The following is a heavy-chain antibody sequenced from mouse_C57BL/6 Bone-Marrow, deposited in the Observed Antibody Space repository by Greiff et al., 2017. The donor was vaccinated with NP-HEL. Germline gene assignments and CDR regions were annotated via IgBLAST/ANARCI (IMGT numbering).Heavy chain of an antibody. J-gene: IGHJ4*01. CDR2: INPSSGYT. CDR3: AIIYYPYAMDY. D-gene: IGHD1-1*01. CDR1: GYTFTSYW. Sequence: VQLVESGAELAKPGASVKLSCKASGYTFTSYWMHWVKQRPGQGLEWIGYINPSSGYTKYNQKFKDKATLTADKSSSTAYMQLSSLTYEDSAVYYCAIIYYPYAMDYWGQGTSVTVSS. V-gene: IGHV1-7*01.